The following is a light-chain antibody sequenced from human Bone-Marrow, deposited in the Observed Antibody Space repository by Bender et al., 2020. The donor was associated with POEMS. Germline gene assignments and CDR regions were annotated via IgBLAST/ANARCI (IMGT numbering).Light chain of an antibody. V-gene: IGLV2-8*01. CDR3: YSYAGSNNWV. J-gene: IGLJ2*01. CDR2: EVS. CDR1: SSDVGGYHY. Sequence: QSALTQPASVSGSPGQSITISCTATSSDVGGYHYVSLYQQHPGKAPKLIIYEVSKRPSGVPDRFSGSKSGNTASLTVSGLQAEDEADYYCYSYAGSNNWVFGGGTKLTVL.